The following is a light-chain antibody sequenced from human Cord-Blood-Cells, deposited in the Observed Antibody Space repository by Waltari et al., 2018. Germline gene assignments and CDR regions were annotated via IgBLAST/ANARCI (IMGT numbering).Light chain of an antibody. CDR3: QQSYSTPRT. V-gene: IGKV1-39*01. CDR1: QSISSY. CDR2: AAS. Sequence: DIQMTQSPSSLSASVGDRVTITCRASQSISSYVNWYQQKPGKAPKLLIYAASSLQSGVPSRFSGSGSGTDFTLTSSSLQPEDFATDYCQQSYSTPRTFGQGTKLEIK. J-gene: IGKJ2*01.